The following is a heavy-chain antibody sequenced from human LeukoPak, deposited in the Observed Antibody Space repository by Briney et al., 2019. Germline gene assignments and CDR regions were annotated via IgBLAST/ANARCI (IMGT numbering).Heavy chain of an antibody. CDR1: GGSISSGGYS. V-gene: IGHV4-30-2*01. Sequence: SQTLSLTCAVSGGSISSGGYSWSWIRQPPGKGLEWIGYIYHSGSTYYNPSLKSRVTISVDRSKNRFSLKLSSVTAADTAVYYCARAVPANWFDPWGQGTLVTVSS. CDR2: IYHSGST. J-gene: IGHJ5*02. CDR3: ARAVPANWFDP. D-gene: IGHD2-2*01.